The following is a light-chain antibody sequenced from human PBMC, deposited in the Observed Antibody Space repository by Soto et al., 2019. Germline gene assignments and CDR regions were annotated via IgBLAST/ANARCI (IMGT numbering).Light chain of an antibody. J-gene: IGLJ2*01. Sequence: QSALTQPRSVSGSPGQSVTISCTGTINDVGAFNYVSWYQQHPGKAPRVVIYGVSTRPSGVPDRFSGSKSGNTASLTISGLQAADEADYYCCSYAGSYTHVAFGGGTKLTVL. CDR1: INDVGAFNY. CDR2: GVS. V-gene: IGLV2-11*01. CDR3: CSYAGSYTHVA.